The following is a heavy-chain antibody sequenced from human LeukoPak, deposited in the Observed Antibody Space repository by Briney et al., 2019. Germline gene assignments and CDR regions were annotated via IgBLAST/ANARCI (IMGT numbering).Heavy chain of an antibody. CDR3: ARGDNIASIDY. CDR1: GGSISSGGYS. D-gene: IGHD6-13*01. Sequence: SETLSLTCAVSGGSISSGGYSWSWIRQPPGTGLEWIGYIYYSGSTYYNPSLKSRVTISVDTSKNQFSLKLSSVTAADTAVYYCARGDNIASIDYWGQGTLVTVSS. J-gene: IGHJ4*02. V-gene: IGHV4-30-4*07. CDR2: IYYSGST.